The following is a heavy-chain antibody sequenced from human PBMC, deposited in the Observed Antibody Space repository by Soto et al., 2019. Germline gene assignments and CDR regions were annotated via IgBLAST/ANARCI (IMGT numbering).Heavy chain of an antibody. J-gene: IGHJ4*02. Sequence: SVKVCCKASGGTFSSYTISWVRQAPGQGLEWMGRIIPILGDTNYAQKVQGRISVTTDTSTSTAYLEVRSLRSDDTAVYYCAREVGAWFDFWGQGTLVTVSS. V-gene: IGHV1-69*08. CDR2: IIPILGDT. CDR1: GGTFSSYT. CDR3: AREVGAWFDF. D-gene: IGHD1-26*01.